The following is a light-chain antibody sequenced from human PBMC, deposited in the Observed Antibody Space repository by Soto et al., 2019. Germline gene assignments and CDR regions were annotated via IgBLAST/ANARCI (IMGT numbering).Light chain of an antibody. CDR1: QSISSW. Sequence: DIQMTQSPSTLSASVGDRVTITCRASQSISSWLAWYQQKPGKAPKLLIYKASSLESGVPSRFSGSGSGTEFTLTISSLQPDDFATYDGQQYNSYSQTFGQGTKLEIK. CDR2: KAS. V-gene: IGKV1-5*03. J-gene: IGKJ2*01. CDR3: QQYNSYSQT.